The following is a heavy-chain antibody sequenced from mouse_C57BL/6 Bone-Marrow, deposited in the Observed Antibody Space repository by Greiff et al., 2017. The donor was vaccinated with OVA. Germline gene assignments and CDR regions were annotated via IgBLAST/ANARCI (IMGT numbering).Heavy chain of an antibody. J-gene: IGHJ4*01. CDR2: IYPGSGST. CDR1: GYTFTSYW. V-gene: IGHV1-55*01. Sequence: VQLQQPGAELVKPGASVKMSCKASGYTFTSYWITWVKQRPGQGLEWIGVIYPGSGSTNYNEKFKSKATLTVDTSSSTAYMQLSSLTSEDSAVYYCAAIGWGLLCAMDYWGQGTSVTVSS. CDR3: AAIGWGLLCAMDY. D-gene: IGHD2-3*01.